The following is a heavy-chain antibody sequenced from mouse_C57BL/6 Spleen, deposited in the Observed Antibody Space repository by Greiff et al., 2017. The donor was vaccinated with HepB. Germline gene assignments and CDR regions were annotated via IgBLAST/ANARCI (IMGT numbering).Heavy chain of an antibody. V-gene: IGHV1-26*01. CDR3: ARVGSNYFDY. CDR1: GYTFTDYY. CDR2: INPNNGGT. Sequence: EVQLQQSGPELVKPGASVKISCKASGYTFTDYYMNWVKQSHGKSLEWIGDINPNNGGTSYNQKFKGKATLTVDKSSSTDYMELRSLTSEDSAVYYCARVGSNYFDYWGQGTTLTVSS. J-gene: IGHJ2*01. D-gene: IGHD1-1*01.